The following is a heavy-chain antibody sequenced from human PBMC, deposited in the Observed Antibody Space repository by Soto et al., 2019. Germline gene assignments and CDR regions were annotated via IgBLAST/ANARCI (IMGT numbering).Heavy chain of an antibody. Sequence: QVQLVQSGAEVKKPGSSVKVSCKASGGTFSSYTISWVRQAPGQGLEWMGRIIPILGIANYAQKFQGRVTITADKSTSTAYMELSSLRSEDTAVYYCARSRPGCSGGSCYPHYYGMDVWGQGTTVTVSS. CDR2: IIPILGIA. V-gene: IGHV1-69*02. D-gene: IGHD2-15*01. CDR3: ARSRPGCSGGSCYPHYYGMDV. J-gene: IGHJ6*02. CDR1: GGTFSSYT.